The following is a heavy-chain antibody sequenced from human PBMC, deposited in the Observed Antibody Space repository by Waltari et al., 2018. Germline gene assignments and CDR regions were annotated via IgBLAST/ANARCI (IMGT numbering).Heavy chain of an antibody. D-gene: IGHD2-21*01. CDR2: IYYSGST. V-gene: IGHV4-59*01. J-gene: IGHJ4*02. Sequence: QVQLQESGPGLVKPSETLSLTCTVPGGSISSYYWSWIRQPPGKGLEWIGYIYYSGSTNYNPSLKSRVTISVDTSKNQFSLKLSSVTAADTAVYYCARGRDDWGGVHFDYWGQGTLVTVSS. CDR3: ARGRDDWGGVHFDY. CDR1: GGSISSYY.